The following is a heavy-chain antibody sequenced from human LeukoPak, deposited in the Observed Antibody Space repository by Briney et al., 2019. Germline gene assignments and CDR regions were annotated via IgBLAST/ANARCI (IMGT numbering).Heavy chain of an antibody. D-gene: IGHD4-17*01. V-gene: IGHV3-23*01. J-gene: IGHJ6*02. CDR1: GFTFSSYA. CDR3: AKGGYGDYPVRRYYYYGMDV. Sequence: PGGSLRLSCAASGFTFSSYAMSWVRQAPGKGLEWVSAISGSGGSTYYADSVKGRFTISRDNSKNTLYPQMNSLRAEDTAVYYCAKGGYGDYPVRRYYYYGMDVWGQGTTVTVSS. CDR2: ISGSGGST.